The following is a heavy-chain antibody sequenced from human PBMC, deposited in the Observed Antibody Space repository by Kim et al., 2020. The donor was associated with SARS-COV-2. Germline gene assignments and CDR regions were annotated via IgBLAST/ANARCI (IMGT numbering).Heavy chain of an antibody. J-gene: IGHJ4*02. CDR2: VTSSSAYI. V-gene: IGHV3-21*06. Sequence: GGSLRLSCAASGFTFSTYTMNWVRQAPGKGLEWVSSVTSSSAYIYYADSMKGRFTVFRDNAKNSLYLQMNGLRAEDTALYYCVRECGGYSGYGACAFDYWGQGTLVPVSS. D-gene: IGHD5-12*01. CDR3: VRECGGYSGYGACAFDY. CDR1: GFTFSTYT.